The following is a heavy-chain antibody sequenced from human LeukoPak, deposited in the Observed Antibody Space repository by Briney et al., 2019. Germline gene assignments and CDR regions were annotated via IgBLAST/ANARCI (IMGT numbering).Heavy chain of an antibody. D-gene: IGHD4-11*01. Sequence: SVKVSCKASGGTFTSYSVSWVRQAPGHGLEWMGGIVPIFGTTNYAEKFKGRVTMTTDESTTIVYMELSSLRSEDTAVYYCARVTGYSNWFGPWGQGTLVTVSS. CDR2: IVPIFGTT. V-gene: IGHV1-69*05. CDR3: ARVTGYSNWFGP. CDR1: GGTFTSYS. J-gene: IGHJ5*02.